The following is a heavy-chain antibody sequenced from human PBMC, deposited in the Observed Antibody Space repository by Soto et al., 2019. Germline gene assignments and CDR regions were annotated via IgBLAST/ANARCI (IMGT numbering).Heavy chain of an antibody. J-gene: IGHJ4*02. D-gene: IGHD3-10*01. CDR2: ISRDGTNK. V-gene: IGHV3-30*04. Sequence: APGKGLEWVAVISRDGTNKYYVDSVKGRFTISRDNSRSTLYLQMNSLRHEDAAVYYCARSRSGAVADSFDFWGQGTLVTVSS. CDR3: ARSRSGAVADSFDF.